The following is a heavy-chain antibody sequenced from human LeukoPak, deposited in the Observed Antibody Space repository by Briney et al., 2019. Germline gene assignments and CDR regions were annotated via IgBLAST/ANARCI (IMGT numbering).Heavy chain of an antibody. D-gene: IGHD6-19*01. CDR3: AKDGGGWYTSGWYYFDY. CDR1: GFTFSNYA. CDR2: VSGSGATT. Sequence: GGSLRLSCAASGFTFSNYAMSWVRQAPGKGLEWVSSVSGSGATTYYADSVKGRFTISRDNSKNTLHLQMSSLRADDTAIYYCAKDGGGWYTSGWYYFDYWGQGTLVTVSS. V-gene: IGHV3-23*01. J-gene: IGHJ4*02.